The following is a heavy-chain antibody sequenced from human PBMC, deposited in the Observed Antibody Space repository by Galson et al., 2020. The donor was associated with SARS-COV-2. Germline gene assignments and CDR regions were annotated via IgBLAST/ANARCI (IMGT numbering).Heavy chain of an antibody. CDR2: ISSNGGST. V-gene: IGHV3-64D*06. Sequence: GESLKISCSASGFTFSSYAMHWVRQAPGKGLEYVSAISSNGGSTYYADSVKGRFTISRDNSKNTLYLQMSSLRAEDTAVYYCVVMYYDFWSGYPDGAFDIWGQGTMVTVSS. D-gene: IGHD3-3*01. J-gene: IGHJ3*02. CDR1: GFTFSSYA. CDR3: VVMYYDFWSGYPDGAFDI.